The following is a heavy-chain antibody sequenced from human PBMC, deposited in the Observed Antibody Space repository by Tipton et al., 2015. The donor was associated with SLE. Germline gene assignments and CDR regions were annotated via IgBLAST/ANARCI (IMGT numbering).Heavy chain of an antibody. Sequence: TLSLTCTVSGGSISSGGYYWSWIRQHPGKGLEWIGYIYYSGSTYYNPPLKSRVTISVDTSKNQFSLKLSSVTAADTAVYYCARHATYGEVAFDIWGQGTMVAVSS. CDR1: GGSISSGGYY. D-gene: IGHD4-17*01. CDR3: ARHATYGEVAFDI. J-gene: IGHJ3*02. CDR2: IYYSGST. V-gene: IGHV4-31*03.